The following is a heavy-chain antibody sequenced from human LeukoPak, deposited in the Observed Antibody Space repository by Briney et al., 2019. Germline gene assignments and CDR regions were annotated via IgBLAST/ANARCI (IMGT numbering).Heavy chain of an antibody. J-gene: IGHJ4*02. D-gene: IGHD3-3*01. CDR2: INPNSGGT. CDR3: ARDREPITIFGVVITYFDY. Sequence: ASVKVSCKASGYTFTGYYMHWVRPAPGQGLEWMGWINPNSGGTNYAQKFQGRVTMTRDTSIGTAYMELSRLRSDDTAVYYCARDREPITIFGVVITYFDYWGQGTLVTVSS. V-gene: IGHV1-2*02. CDR1: GYTFTGYY.